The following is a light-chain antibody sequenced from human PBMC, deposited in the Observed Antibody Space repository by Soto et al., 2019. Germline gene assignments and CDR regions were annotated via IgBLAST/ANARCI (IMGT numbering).Light chain of an antibody. J-gene: IGLJ1*01. CDR2: DVS. CDR3: SSYTSSSTHYV. Sequence: QTVLTQPASMSGSHGQSITISCTGTSSDVGGYNSVSWYQQHPGKAPKLMIYDVSNRPSGVSNRFSGSKSGNTASLTISGLQAEDEADYYCSSYTSSSTHYVFGTGTKVTVL. V-gene: IGLV2-14*01. CDR1: SSDVGGYNS.